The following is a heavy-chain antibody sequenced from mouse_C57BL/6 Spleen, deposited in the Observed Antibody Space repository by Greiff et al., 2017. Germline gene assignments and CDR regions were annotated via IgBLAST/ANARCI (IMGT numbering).Heavy chain of an antibody. J-gene: IGHJ2*01. V-gene: IGHV5-6*01. CDR3: ARQTTQDYFDY. CDR2: ISSGGSYT. Sequence: EVKLVESGGDLVKPGGSLKLSCAASGFTFSSYGMSWVRQTPDKRLAWVATISSGGSYTYYPDSVKGRFTISRDNAKNTLYLQMSSLKSEDTAMYYCARQTTQDYFDYWGQGTTLTVSS. CDR1: GFTFSSYG. D-gene: IGHD1-1*01.